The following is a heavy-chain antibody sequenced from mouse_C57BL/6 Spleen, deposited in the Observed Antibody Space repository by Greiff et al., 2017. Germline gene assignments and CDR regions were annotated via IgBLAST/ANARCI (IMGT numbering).Heavy chain of an antibody. V-gene: IGHV1-64*01. Sequence: VQLQQPGAELVKPGASVKLSCKASGYTFTSYWMHWVKQRPDQGLEWIGMFHPNSGSTNYNEKFRSKATLTVDKSSSTAYMQLSSLTSEDSAVYYCSVYYGHYEDAMDYWGQGTADTVSA. CDR2: FHPNSGST. D-gene: IGHD2-1*01. J-gene: IGHJ4*01. CDR1: GYTFTSYW. CDR3: SVYYGHYEDAMDY.